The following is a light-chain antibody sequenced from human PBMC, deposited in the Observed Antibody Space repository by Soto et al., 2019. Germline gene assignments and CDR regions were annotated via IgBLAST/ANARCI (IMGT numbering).Light chain of an antibody. Sequence: QSSLTQPPSVSGCPGQSVTISCTGTSSDFVSYNLVSWYQQSPGTAPKLIIYEASNRPSGVPDRFSGSKSGNTASLTISGLQAADEADYYCSLYTSENTYVFGTGTKVTVL. J-gene: IGLJ1*01. CDR3: SLYTSENTYV. CDR1: SSDFVSYNL. V-gene: IGLV2-18*01. CDR2: EAS.